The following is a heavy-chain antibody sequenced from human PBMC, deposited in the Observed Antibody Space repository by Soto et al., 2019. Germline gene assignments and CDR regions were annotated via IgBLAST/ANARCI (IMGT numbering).Heavy chain of an antibody. CDR2: IVVGSGNT. V-gene: IGHV1-58*02. CDR3: AAMGGGSGSYLEYYYGMDV. CDR1: GFTFTSSA. Sequence: QMQLVQSGPEVKKPGTSVKVSCKASGFTFTSSAMQWVRQARGQRLEWIGWIVVGSGNTNYAQKFQERVTITRDMSTSTAYMELSSRRSEDTAVYYCAAMGGGSGSYLEYYYGMDVWGQGTTVTVSS. D-gene: IGHD3-10*01. J-gene: IGHJ6*02.